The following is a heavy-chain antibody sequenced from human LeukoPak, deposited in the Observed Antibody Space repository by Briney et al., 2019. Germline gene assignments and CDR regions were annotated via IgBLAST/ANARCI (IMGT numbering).Heavy chain of an antibody. V-gene: IGHV4-4*02. J-gene: IGHJ4*02. CDR3: ARGGGTGVTTWDY. CDR1: GASISTLNW. CDR2: IYHGGNT. Sequence: SETLSLPCTVSGASISTLNWRSWVRQPPGKGLELIEEIYHGGNTNYNPSLKSRVTISVDKSQNQFSLKFTYMPAADTAVYYCARGGGTGVTTWDYRGQGILVTVSS. D-gene: IGHD4-17*01.